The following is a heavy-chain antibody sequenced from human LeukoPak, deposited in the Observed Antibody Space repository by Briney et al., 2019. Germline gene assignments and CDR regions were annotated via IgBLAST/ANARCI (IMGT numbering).Heavy chain of an antibody. J-gene: IGHJ4*02. Sequence: GGSLRLSCAASGFTFSSYAMHWVRQASGKGLEWVGRIRSKANSYATAYAASVKGRFTISRDDSKNTAYLQMNSLKTEDTAVYYCTILGIQHDYWGQGTLVTVSS. D-gene: IGHD7-27*01. V-gene: IGHV3-73*01. CDR1: GFTFSSYA. CDR3: TILGIQHDY. CDR2: IRSKANSYAT.